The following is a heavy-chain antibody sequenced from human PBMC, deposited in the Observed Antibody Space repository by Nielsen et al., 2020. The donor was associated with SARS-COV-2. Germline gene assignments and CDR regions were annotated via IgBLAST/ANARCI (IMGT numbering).Heavy chain of an antibody. CDR3: ASSGWLDH. V-gene: IGHV3-11*04. J-gene: IGHJ4*02. Sequence: WIRQPPGKGLEWVSYISSSGSTIYYADSVKDRFTISRDNARNLLFLQMDSLRAEDTAVYYCASSGWLDHWGQGTLVTVSS. D-gene: IGHD6-19*01. CDR2: ISSSGSTI.